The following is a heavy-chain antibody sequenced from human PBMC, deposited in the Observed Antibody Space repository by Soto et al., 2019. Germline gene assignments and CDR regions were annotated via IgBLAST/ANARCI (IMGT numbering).Heavy chain of an antibody. D-gene: IGHD2-15*01. Sequence: SETLSLTCSVSGDSISTVDYFWAWIRQPPGQALEYIGYIYKSATTYYNPSFESRVAISLDTSKSQFSLNVTSVTAADTAVYFCAIGRYCLTGRCFPNWFDSWGQGTLATVSS. CDR2: IYKSATT. CDR1: GDSISTVDYF. V-gene: IGHV4-30-4*01. J-gene: IGHJ5*01. CDR3: AIGRYCLTGRCFPNWFDS.